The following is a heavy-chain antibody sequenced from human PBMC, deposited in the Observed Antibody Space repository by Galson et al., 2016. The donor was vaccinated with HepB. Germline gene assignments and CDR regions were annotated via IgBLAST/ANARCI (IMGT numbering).Heavy chain of an antibody. V-gene: IGHV3-53*01. D-gene: IGHD2-15*01. CDR2: FHGGANT. Sequence: SLRLSCAASGYTIGSDFMTWVRQAPGKGLEWVSMFHGGANTYYADSVKGRFTISRDTSKNTLYLQMNSLSVEETAIYYCASRAAWGQGTLVTVSS. J-gene: IGHJ4*02. CDR3: ASRAA. CDR1: GYTIGSDF.